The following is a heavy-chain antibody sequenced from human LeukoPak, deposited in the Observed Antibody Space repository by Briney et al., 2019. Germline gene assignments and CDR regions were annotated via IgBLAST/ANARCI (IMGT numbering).Heavy chain of an antibody. Sequence: GGSLRLSCAASGFTFSSYAMSWVRQAPGKGLEWVSAISGSGGSTYYADSMKGRFTISRDNSKNTLYLQMNSLRAEDTAVYYCAKESYSGSYYEGFNTAFDIWGQGTMVTVSS. CDR2: ISGSGGST. V-gene: IGHV3-23*01. J-gene: IGHJ3*02. CDR3: AKESYSGSYYEGFNTAFDI. CDR1: GFTFSSYA. D-gene: IGHD1-26*01.